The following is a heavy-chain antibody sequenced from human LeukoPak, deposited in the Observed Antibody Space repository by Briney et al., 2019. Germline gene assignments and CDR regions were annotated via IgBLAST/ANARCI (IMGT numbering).Heavy chain of an antibody. V-gene: IGHV3-48*03. J-gene: IGHJ3*02. CDR2: IGSRPTTT. Sequence: PGGSLRLSCAGSGFTFSTYEMNWIRQAPGKGLGWISYIGSRPTTTYYAESVRGRFTISRDNTKNSVYLQMTSLRGDDAAIYYCATSGAYEISWAFNIWGQGTMVAVSS. D-gene: IGHD3-9*01. CDR1: GFTFSTYE. CDR3: ATSGAYEISWAFNI.